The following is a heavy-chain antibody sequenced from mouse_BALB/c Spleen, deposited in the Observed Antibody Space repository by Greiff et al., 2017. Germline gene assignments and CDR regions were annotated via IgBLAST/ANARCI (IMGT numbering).Heavy chain of an antibody. CDR1: GFAFSSYD. CDR2: ISSGGGST. Sequence: EVMLVESGGGLVKPGGSLKLSCAASGFAFSSYDMSWVRQTPEKRLEWVAYISSGGGSTYYPDTVKGRFTISRDNAKNTLYLQMSSLKSEDTAMFYCARCGNYEGWFAYWGQGTLVTVSA. J-gene: IGHJ3*01. CDR3: ARCGNYEGWFAY. D-gene: IGHD2-1*01. V-gene: IGHV5-12-1*01.